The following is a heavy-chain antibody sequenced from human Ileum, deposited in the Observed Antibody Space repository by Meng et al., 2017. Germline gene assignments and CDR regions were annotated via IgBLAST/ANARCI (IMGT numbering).Heavy chain of an antibody. J-gene: IGHJ4*02. Sequence: VRVQGSGPRLVKAWGTLSLTCAVSGTWWSWVRQPPGKGLEWIGEIFQSGRTNYNPSLKSRVTISIDKSKSQISLQLSAVTAADTAVYSCATSNDRDVYYLGYWGQGTLVTVSS. CDR1: GTW. D-gene: IGHD3-22*01. V-gene: IGHV4-4*02. CDR2: IFQSGRT. CDR3: ATSNDRDVYYLGY.